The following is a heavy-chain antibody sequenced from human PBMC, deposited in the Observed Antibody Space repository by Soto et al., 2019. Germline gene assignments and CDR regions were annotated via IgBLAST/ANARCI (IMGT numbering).Heavy chain of an antibody. J-gene: IGHJ6*02. CDR1: GDSVSSNSAA. CDR3: ARERAAAAGRDYYYYYGMEV. V-gene: IGHV6-1*01. D-gene: IGHD6-13*01. CDR2: TYYRSKWYN. Sequence: PSQTLSLTCAISGDSVSSNSAAWNWIRQSPSRGLEWLGRTYYRSKWYNDYAVSVKSRITINPDTSKNQFSLQLNSVTPEDTAVYYCARERAAAAGRDYYYYYGMEVWGQGTTVTVSS.